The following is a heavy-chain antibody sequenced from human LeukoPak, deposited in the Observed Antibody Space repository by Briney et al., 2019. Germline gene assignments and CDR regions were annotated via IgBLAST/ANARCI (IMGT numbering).Heavy chain of an antibody. J-gene: IGHJ4*02. CDR3: ARLVRYCSTNSCYPSDF. CDR2: MYYTGGT. V-gene: IGHV4-39*01. Sequence: SETLSLTCTVSGGSISISSHYWAWIRQPPGKGLEWIGSMYYTGGTYYNPSLKSRVTISIDTSKNQFSLKLNSVTAADTAVYYCARLVRYCSTNSCYPSDFWGQGTLVTVSS. D-gene: IGHD2-2*01. CDR1: GGSISISSHY.